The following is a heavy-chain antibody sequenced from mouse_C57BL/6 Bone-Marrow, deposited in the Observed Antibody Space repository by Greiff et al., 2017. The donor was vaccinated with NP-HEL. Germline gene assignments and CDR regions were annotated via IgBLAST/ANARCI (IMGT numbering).Heavy chain of an antibody. Sequence: VQLKESEGGLVQPGSSMKLSCTASGFTFSDYYMAWVRQVPEKGLEWVANINYDGSSTYYLDSLKSRFIISRDNAKNILYLQMSSLKSEDTATYYCARALSPSQAYAMDYWGQGTSVTVSS. D-gene: IGHD3-2*02. CDR1: GFTFSDYY. V-gene: IGHV5-16*01. CDR3: ARALSPSQAYAMDY. J-gene: IGHJ4*01. CDR2: INYDGSST.